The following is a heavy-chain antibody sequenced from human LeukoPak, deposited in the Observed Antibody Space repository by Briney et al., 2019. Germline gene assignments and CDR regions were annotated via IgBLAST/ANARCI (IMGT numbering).Heavy chain of an antibody. D-gene: IGHD3-3*01. CDR2: FDPEDGET. V-gene: IGHV1-24*01. Sequence: ASVKVSCTVSGYTLTELSMHWVRQAPGKGLEWMGGFDPEDGETIYAQKFQGRVTMTEDASTDTAYMELSSLRSEDTAVYYCARDTNDYDFWSGYPYYYYGMDVWGQGTTVTVPS. CDR1: GYTLTELS. CDR3: ARDTNDYDFWSGYPYYYYGMDV. J-gene: IGHJ6*02.